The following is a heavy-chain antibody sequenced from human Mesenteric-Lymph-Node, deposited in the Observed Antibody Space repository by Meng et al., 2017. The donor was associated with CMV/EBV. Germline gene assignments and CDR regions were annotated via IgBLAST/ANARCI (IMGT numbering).Heavy chain of an antibody. CDR1: GFIFSDFY. J-gene: IGHJ4*02. CDR3: ARVGRRGLIAPQDH. Sequence: GESLKISCAASGFIFSDFYMTWIRQAPGKGLEWVSYISNSGRTIYNADSVKGRFTISRDNAKNSLYLQMNSLRAEDTAVYYCARVGRRGLIAPQDHWGQGTLVTVS. V-gene: IGHV3-11*01. CDR2: ISNSGRTI. D-gene: IGHD6-6*01.